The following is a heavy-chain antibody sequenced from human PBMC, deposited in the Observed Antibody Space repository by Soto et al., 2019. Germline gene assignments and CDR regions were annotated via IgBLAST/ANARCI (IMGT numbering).Heavy chain of an antibody. CDR3: ARDPQYSGYDDIGTGFDY. V-gene: IGHV1-46*03. CDR2: INPSGGST. D-gene: IGHD5-12*01. Sequence: ASVKVSCKASGYTFTSYYMHWVRQAPGQGLEWMGIINPSGGSTSYAQKFQGRVTMTRDTSTSTVYMELSSLRSEDTAVYYCARDPQYSGYDDIGTGFDYWGQGTLVTVSS. CDR1: GYTFTSYY. J-gene: IGHJ4*02.